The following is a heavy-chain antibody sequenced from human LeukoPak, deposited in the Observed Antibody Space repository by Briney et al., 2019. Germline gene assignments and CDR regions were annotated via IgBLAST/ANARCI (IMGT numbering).Heavy chain of an antibody. J-gene: IGHJ6*02. V-gene: IGHV1-18*01. Sequence: ASVKVSCKASGYTFTSYGISWVRQAPGQGLEWMGWISAYNGNTNYAQKLQGRVTMTTDTSTSTAYMELRSLRSDDTAVYYCARVKGWFGELLYYYGMDVWGQGTTVTVSS. D-gene: IGHD3-10*01. CDR2: ISAYNGNT. CDR3: ARVKGWFGELLYYYGMDV. CDR1: GYTFTSYG.